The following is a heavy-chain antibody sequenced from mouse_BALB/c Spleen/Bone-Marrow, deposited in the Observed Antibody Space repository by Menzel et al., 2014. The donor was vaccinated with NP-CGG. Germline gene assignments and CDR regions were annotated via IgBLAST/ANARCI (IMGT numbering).Heavy chain of an antibody. CDR3: ARDYDYGFAY. CDR1: GYTFTGYA. D-gene: IGHD2-4*01. V-gene: IGHV1S137*01. Sequence: VQLQQSGAELVRPGVSVKISCKGSGYTFTGYAMHWVKQSHAKSLEWIGVISTYYGDASYNQKFKGKATMTVDKSSSTAYMELARLTSEDSAIYYCARDYDYGFAYWGQGTLATVSA. J-gene: IGHJ3*01. CDR2: ISTYYGDA.